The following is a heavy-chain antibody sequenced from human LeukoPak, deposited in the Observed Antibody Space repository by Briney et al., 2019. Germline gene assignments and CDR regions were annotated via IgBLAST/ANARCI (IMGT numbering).Heavy chain of an antibody. V-gene: IGHV3-23*01. CDR1: GFTFSSYE. CDR3: ARPRLEYCSGGSCFDAFDI. J-gene: IGHJ3*02. Sequence: GGSLRLSCAASGFTFSSYEMNWVRQAPGKGLEWVSAISGSGSTTYYADSVKGRFTISRDNSKNTLFLQMNSLTAEDTAIYSCARPRLEYCSGGSCFDAFDIWGQGTMVTVSS. D-gene: IGHD2-15*01. CDR2: ISGSGSTT.